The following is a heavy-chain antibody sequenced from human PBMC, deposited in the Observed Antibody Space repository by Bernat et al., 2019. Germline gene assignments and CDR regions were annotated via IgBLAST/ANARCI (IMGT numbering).Heavy chain of an antibody. CDR2: ISGSGGST. Sequence: EVQLLESGGGLVQPGGSLRLSCAASGFTFSSYAMSWVRQAPGTGLEWVSAISGSGGSTCYADSVKGRFTISRDNSKNTLYLQMNSLRAEDTAVYYCAKGHSSSWYQDYFDYWGQGTLVTVSS. CDR3: AKGHSSSWYQDYFDY. J-gene: IGHJ4*02. D-gene: IGHD6-13*01. CDR1: GFTFSSYA. V-gene: IGHV3-23*01.